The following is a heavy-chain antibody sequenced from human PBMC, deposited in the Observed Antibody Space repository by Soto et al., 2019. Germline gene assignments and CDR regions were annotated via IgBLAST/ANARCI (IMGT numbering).Heavy chain of an antibody. CDR2: IRSKPKSYET. Sequence: GGALRLSCAASGFTFSVSAMHWVRQASGKGLDWVGRIRSKPKSYETDYDPSVQGRFTISRDDSKNTAYLQMNSLKTEDTAVYYCTRRSQDDSSGYFGYWGQGALVTVSS. J-gene: IGHJ4*02. CDR3: TRRSQDDSSGYFGY. D-gene: IGHD3-22*01. V-gene: IGHV3-73*01. CDR1: GFTFSVSA.